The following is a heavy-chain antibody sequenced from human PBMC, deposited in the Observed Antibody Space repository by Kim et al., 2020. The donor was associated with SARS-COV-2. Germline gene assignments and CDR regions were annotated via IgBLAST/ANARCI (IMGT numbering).Heavy chain of an antibody. J-gene: IGHJ5*02. CDR3: ARHLLGFDP. D-gene: IGHD2-15*01. V-gene: IGHV4-39*01. CDR2: GST. Sequence: GSTYYNPSPKSRVTISVDTSKNQFSLKLSSVTAADTAVYYCARHLLGFDPWGQGTLVTVSS.